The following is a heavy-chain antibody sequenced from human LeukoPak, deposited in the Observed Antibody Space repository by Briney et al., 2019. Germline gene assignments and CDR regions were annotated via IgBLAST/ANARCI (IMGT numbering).Heavy chain of an antibody. CDR1: GFTFSSYA. V-gene: IGHV3-23*01. Sequence: GGSLRLSYAACGFTFSSYAMSWVRQAPGKGLEWVSAISGSGGSTYYADSVKGRFTISRDNSKNTLYLQMNSLRAEDTAVYYCAKDAVGSGSTRGFDYWGQGTLVTVSS. J-gene: IGHJ4*02. CDR2: ISGSGGST. D-gene: IGHD6-19*01. CDR3: AKDAVGSGSTRGFDY.